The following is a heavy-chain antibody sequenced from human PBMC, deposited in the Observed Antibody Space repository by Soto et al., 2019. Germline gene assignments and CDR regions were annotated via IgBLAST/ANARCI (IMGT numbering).Heavy chain of an antibody. CDR3: ARDLPSHCSFCAFDI. D-gene: IGHD2-21*02. CDR1: GFTFSSYS. V-gene: IGHV3-21*01. CDR2: ISSSSSYI. Sequence: EVQLVESGGGLVKPGGSLRLSCAASGFTFSSYSMNWVRQAPGKGLEWVSSISSSSSYIYYADSVKGRFTISRDNAKNSLYLQMNSLRAEDTAVYYCARDLPSHCSFCAFDIWGQGTMVTVSS. J-gene: IGHJ3*02.